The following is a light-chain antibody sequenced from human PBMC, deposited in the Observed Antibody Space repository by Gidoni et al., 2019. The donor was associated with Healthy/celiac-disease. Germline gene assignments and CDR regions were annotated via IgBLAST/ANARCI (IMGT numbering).Light chain of an antibody. V-gene: IGLV2-14*03. CDR3: SSYTSSSTNV. CDR2: DVS. CDR1: RSDVGGYNY. J-gene: IGLJ1*01. Sequence: QSALTQPASVSGSPGQSITISCPGTRSDVGGYNYVSWDQQHPGKAPKLMIYDVSNRPSGVSNRFSGSKSGNTASLTISGLQAEDEADYYCSSYTSSSTNVFGTGTKVTVL.